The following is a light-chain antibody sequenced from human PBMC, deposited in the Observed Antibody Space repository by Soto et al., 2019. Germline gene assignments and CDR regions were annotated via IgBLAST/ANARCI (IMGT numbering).Light chain of an antibody. CDR2: GTS. Sequence: EIVLTQSPGTLSLSPGERASLSCRASQSVSSSYLAWYQQKPGQAPRLLIYGTSTRATGTPDRFSGSGSGTDFTLTISRLEPEDFALYYCQQYDKSPMYTFGQGPELEIK. CDR3: QQYDKSPMYT. J-gene: IGKJ2*01. CDR1: QSVSSSY. V-gene: IGKV3-20*01.